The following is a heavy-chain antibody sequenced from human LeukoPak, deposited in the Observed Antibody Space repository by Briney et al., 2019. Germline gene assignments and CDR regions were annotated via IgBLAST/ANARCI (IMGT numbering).Heavy chain of an antibody. D-gene: IGHD1-20*01. Sequence: GGSLRLSCAASGFTCSSYGMHWIRQAPGKGLEWVAFIRYDGSNKYYADSVKGRFTISRDNSKNTLYLQMNSLRAEDTAVYYCAKIGPITSDYWGQGTLVTVSS. V-gene: IGHV3-30*02. CDR2: IRYDGSNK. CDR3: AKIGPITSDY. CDR1: GFTCSSYG. J-gene: IGHJ4*02.